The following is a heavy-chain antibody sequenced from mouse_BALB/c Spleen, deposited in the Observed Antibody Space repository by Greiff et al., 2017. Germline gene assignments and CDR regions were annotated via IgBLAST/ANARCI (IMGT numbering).Heavy chain of an antibody. CDR3: AREDYYGYPDY. CDR2: ISYDGSN. Sequence: EVKVEESGPGLVKPSQSLSLTCSVTGYSITSGYYWNWIRQFPGNKLEWMGYISYDGSNNYNPSLKNRISITRDTSKNQFFLKLNSVTTEDTATYYCAREDYYGYPDYWGQGTTLTVSS. V-gene: IGHV3-6*02. CDR1: GYSITSGYY. D-gene: IGHD1-2*01. J-gene: IGHJ2*01.